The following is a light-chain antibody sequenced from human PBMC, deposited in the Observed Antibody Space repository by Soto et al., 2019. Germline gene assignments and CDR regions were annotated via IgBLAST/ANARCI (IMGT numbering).Light chain of an antibody. Sequence: SVSPGERATLSCRASQSVSSNLAWYQQKPGQVPRLLIYGASTRATGIPARFSGSGSGTEFTLTISSLQSEDFAVYYCQQYNNWPFTFGPGTKVDIK. CDR3: QQYNNWPFT. V-gene: IGKV3D-15*01. J-gene: IGKJ3*01. CDR1: QSVSSN. CDR2: GAS.